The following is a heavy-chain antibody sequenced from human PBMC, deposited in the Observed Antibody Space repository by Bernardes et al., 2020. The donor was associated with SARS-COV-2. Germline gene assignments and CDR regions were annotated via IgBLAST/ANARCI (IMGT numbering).Heavy chain of an antibody. CDR2: LYSGGAT. Sequence: GGSLRLSCAASGFTVSSHYMTWVRQAPGEGLEWLSVLYSGGATYYADSVKGRFTISRDNARNTLYLQMNSLRAEDTAVYYCARGFAESGHYFPFYWGQGTLVTVSS. CDR3: ARGFAESGHYFPFY. J-gene: IGHJ4*02. CDR1: GFTVSSHY. D-gene: IGHD3-10*01. V-gene: IGHV3-53*01.